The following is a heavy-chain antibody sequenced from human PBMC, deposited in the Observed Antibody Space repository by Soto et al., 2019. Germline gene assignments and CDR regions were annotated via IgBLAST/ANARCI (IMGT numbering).Heavy chain of an antibody. CDR1: GYTFTGYY. CDR3: AREYPGTTTMDV. Sequence: GASVKVSCKASGYTFTGYYMHWVRQAPGQGLEWMGWINPNSGGTNYAQKFQGWVTMTRDTSISTAYMELSRLRSDDTAVYYCAREYPGTTTMDVWGKGTTVTVSP. V-gene: IGHV1-2*04. D-gene: IGHD1-7*01. J-gene: IGHJ6*04. CDR2: INPNSGGT.